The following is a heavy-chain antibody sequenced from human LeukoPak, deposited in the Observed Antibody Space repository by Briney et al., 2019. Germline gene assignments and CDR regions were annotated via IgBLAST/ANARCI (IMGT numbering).Heavy chain of an antibody. CDR2: IRYDGNNK. V-gene: IGHV3-30*02. CDR3: ASSSRWELLY. D-gene: IGHD1-26*01. J-gene: IGHJ4*02. CDR1: GFTFSSYG. Sequence: GGSLRLSCAASGFTFSSYGMHWVRQAPGKGLEWVAFIRYDGNNKYYADSVKGRFTISRDNSKNTLYLQMNSLRAEDTAVYYCASSSRWELLYWGQGTLVTVSS.